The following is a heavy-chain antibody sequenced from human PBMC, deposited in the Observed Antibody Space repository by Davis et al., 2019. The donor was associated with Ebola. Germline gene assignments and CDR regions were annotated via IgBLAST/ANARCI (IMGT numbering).Heavy chain of an antibody. CDR1: GFTFSSYA. CDR2: IYYSGST. J-gene: IGHJ4*02. V-gene: IGHV4-59*12. Sequence: ESLKISCAASGFTFSSYAMSWVRQPPGKGLEWIGYIYYSGSTNYNPSLKSRVTISVDTSKNQFSLKLSSVTAADTAVYYCARVARYWGQGTLVTVSS. CDR3: ARVARY. D-gene: IGHD6-6*01.